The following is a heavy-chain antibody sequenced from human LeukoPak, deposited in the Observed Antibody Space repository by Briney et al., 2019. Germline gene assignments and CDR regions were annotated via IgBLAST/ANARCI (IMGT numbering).Heavy chain of an antibody. V-gene: IGHV4-59*01. CDR1: GGSISSYY. J-gene: IGHJ5*02. CDR3: ARGFIAAAGWIDP. Sequence: KPSETLSLTCTVSGGSISSYYWSWIRQPPGKGLEWIGYIHYSGSTNYNPSLKSRVTISVDTSKNQFSLKLSSVTAADTAAYYCARGFIAAAGWIDPWGQGTLVTVSS. D-gene: IGHD6-13*01. CDR2: IHYSGST.